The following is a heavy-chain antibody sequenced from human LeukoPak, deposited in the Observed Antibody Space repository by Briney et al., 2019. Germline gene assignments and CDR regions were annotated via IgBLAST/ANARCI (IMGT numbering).Heavy chain of an antibody. D-gene: IGHD3-22*01. CDR3: AKRDSSGSYPYYFDC. CDR1: GFTFSSYS. J-gene: IGHJ4*02. Sequence: GGSLRLSCAASGFTFSSYSMNWVRQAPGKGLEWVSAIGGSDGSTYYADSVKGRFTISRDNSKDTLYLQMNSLRAEDTAVYYCAKRDSSGSYPYYFDCWGQGTLVTVSS. V-gene: IGHV3-23*01. CDR2: IGGSDGST.